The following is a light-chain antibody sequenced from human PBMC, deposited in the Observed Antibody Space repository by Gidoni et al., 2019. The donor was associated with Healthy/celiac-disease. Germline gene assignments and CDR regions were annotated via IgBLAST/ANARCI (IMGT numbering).Light chain of an antibody. CDR3: RQSYSTPET. Sequence: DIQMTQSPSSLSASVGDRVTITCRASQSISSYLNWYQQKPGKAPKLLIYAASSLRSGVPSRFSGSGSGTDFTLTISSLQPEDFATYYCRQSYSTPETFGQGTKLEIK. CDR2: AAS. V-gene: IGKV1-39*01. J-gene: IGKJ2*01. CDR1: QSISSY.